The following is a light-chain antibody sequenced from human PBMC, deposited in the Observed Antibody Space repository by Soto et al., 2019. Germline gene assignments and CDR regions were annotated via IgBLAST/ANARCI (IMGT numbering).Light chain of an antibody. Sequence: QPVLTQTASVSGSPGQSITISCTGTSSDVGSYNLVSWYQQHPGKAPKLMIYEVTNRPSGISNRFSGSKSGNTASLTISGLQAEDEGDYYCCSYAGSSTLVFGGGTKVTVL. CDR1: SSDVGSYNL. CDR3: CSYAGSSTLV. V-gene: IGLV2-23*02. CDR2: EVT. J-gene: IGLJ2*01.